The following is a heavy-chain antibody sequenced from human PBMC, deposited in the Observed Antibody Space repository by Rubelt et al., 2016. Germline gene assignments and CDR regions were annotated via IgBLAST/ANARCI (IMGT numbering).Heavy chain of an antibody. J-gene: IGHJ4*02. V-gene: IGHV1-46*01. CDR3: AKVIRSNTGYDPGVY. Sequence: GLEWIGVINPQTEHRGYAETFDDRVTFTRDMSTRTVYMEVTSLRSDDTAVYYCAKVIRSNTGYDPGVYWGQGTLVTVSS. D-gene: IGHD5-12*01. CDR2: INPQTEHR.